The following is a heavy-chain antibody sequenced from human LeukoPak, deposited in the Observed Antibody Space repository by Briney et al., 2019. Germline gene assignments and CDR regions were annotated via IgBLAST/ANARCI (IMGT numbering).Heavy chain of an antibody. CDR1: GYSFTDYY. CDR2: INPNSGAA. J-gene: IGHJ4*02. CDR3: ARASTHSVSSLGGAFDY. D-gene: IGHD2-21*01. V-gene: IGHV1-2*02. Sequence: GASVTVSFKASGYSFTDYYLHWVRQAPGQGLEWMGWINPNSGAANSAQKFQGRVTITRDTSIRAAHMELRRPKSDDTAVYYCARASTHSVSSLGGAFDYWGQGTLVTVSS.